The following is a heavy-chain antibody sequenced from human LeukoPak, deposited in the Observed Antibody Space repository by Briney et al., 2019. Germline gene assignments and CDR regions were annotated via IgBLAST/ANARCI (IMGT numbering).Heavy chain of an antibody. D-gene: IGHD6-13*01. CDR1: GYTFTSYD. CDR3: ARARRSSSWFLTKGNWFDP. V-gene: IGHV1-8*01. CDR2: MNPNSGNT. J-gene: IGHJ5*02. Sequence: ASVKVSCKASGYTFTSYDINWVRQATGQGLEWMGWMNPNSGNTGYAQKFQGRVTMTRNTSISTAYMELSSLRSEDTAVYYCARARRSSSWFLTKGNWFDPWGQGTLVTVSS.